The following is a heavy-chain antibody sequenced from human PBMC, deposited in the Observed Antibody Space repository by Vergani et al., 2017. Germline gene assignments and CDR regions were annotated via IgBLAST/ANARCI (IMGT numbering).Heavy chain of an antibody. D-gene: IGHD6-19*01. CDR3: ARRAGSSGWVGDYYYGMDV. V-gene: IGHV1-69*01. CDR2: IIPIFGTA. CDR1: GYTFTSYY. J-gene: IGHJ6*02. Sequence: QVQLVQSGAEVKKPGASVKVSCKASGYTFTSYYMHWVRQAPGQGLEWMGGIIPIFGTANYAQKFQGRVTITADESTSTAYMELSSLRSEDTAVYYCARRAGSSGWVGDYYYGMDVWGQGTTVTVSS.